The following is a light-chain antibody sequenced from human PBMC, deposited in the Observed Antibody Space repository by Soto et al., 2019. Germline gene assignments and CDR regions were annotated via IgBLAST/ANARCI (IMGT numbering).Light chain of an antibody. CDR2: DVS. J-gene: IGLJ3*02. CDR1: SSDVGAYNY. Sequence: QSALTQPASVSGSPGQSITISCTGTSSDVGAYNYVSWYQQHPDKAPQLMIYDVSNRPSGVSNRFSGSKSGNTASLTISGLQAEDEADYYCSSYTVSNTLVFGGGTKLTVL. V-gene: IGLV2-14*03. CDR3: SSYTVSNTLV.